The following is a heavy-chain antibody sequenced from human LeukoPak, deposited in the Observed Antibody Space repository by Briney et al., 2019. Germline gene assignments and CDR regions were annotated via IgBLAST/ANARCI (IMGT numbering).Heavy chain of an antibody. D-gene: IGHD3-10*01. Sequence: PGGSLRLSCAASGFTFDDYAMHWVRQAPGKGLEWVSGISWDSGSIGYADSVKGRFTMSRDNAKNSLYLQMNSLRAEDTALYYCAIQNYYGSGFDPWGQGTLVTVSS. CDR1: GFTFDDYA. V-gene: IGHV3-9*01. CDR2: ISWDSGSI. CDR3: AIQNYYGSGFDP. J-gene: IGHJ5*02.